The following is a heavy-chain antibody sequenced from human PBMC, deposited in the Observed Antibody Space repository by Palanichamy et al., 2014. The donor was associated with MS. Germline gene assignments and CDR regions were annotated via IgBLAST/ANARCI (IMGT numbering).Heavy chain of an antibody. J-gene: IGHJ6*02. V-gene: IGHV1-18*01. CDR1: GYTFTSYG. D-gene: IGHD6-19*01. Sequence: QVQLVRSGAEVKKPGASVKVSCKASGYTFTSYGISWVRQAPGQGLEWMGWISAYNGNTNYAQKLQGRITMTTDTSTSTAYMELRSLRSDDTAVYYCARESRAVAGPSEWWGMDVWGQGTTVTVSS. CDR3: ARESRAVAGPSEWWGMDV. CDR2: ISAYNGNT.